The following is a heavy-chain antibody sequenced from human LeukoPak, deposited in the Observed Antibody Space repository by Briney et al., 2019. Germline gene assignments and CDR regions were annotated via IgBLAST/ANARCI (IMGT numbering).Heavy chain of an antibody. CDR1: GYLFSSYW. Sequence: GESLKISCKGSGYLFSSYWIVWVRQMPGKGLEWLGIIYPGDSDTTYSPSFQGQVTISADESISTAYLQWSSLKASDSAIYYCARKQVGSTYYFDDWGQGTLVTVSS. V-gene: IGHV5-51*01. CDR3: ARKQVGSTYYFDD. D-gene: IGHD1-26*01. CDR2: IYPGDSDT. J-gene: IGHJ4*02.